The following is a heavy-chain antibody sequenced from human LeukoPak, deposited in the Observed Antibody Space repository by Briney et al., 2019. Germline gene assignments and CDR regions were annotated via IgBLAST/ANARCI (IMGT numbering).Heavy chain of an antibody. CDR1: GGSFSGYY. CDR2: INHSGST. V-gene: IGHV4-34*01. CDR3: ARRRIAAAGTWGY. D-gene: IGHD6-13*01. Sequence: SETLSLTCAVYGGSFSGYYWSWIRQPPGKGLEWIGEINHSGSTNYNPSLKSRVTISVDTSKNQFSLKLSSVTAADTAVYYCARRRIAAAGTWGYWGQGTLVTVSS. J-gene: IGHJ4*02.